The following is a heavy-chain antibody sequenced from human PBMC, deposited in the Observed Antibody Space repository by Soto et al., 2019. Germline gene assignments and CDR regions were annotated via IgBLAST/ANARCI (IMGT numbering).Heavy chain of an antibody. J-gene: IGHJ4*02. CDR1: GGSISSYY. D-gene: IGHD6-19*01. V-gene: IGHV4-59*08. CDR3: ARHASVAGTMYY. CDR2: IYYSGST. Sequence: SETLSLTCTVSGGSISSYYWSWIRQPPGKGLEWIGYIYYSGSTNYNPSLKSRVTISVDTSKNQFSLKLSSVTAADTAVYYCARHASVAGTMYYWGQGTLVTVS.